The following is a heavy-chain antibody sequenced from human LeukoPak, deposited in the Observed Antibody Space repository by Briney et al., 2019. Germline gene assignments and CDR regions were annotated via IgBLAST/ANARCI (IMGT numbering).Heavy chain of an antibody. CDR1: GFTFSSYS. CDR2: ISSSSSTI. CDR3: ARPRRNTGNWFDP. Sequence: GGSLRLSCAASGFTFSSYSMNWVRQAPGKGLEWVSYISSSSSTIYYADSVKGRFTISRDNAKNSLYLQMNSLRAEDTAVYYCARPRRNTGNWFDPWGQGTLVTVSS. J-gene: IGHJ5*02. V-gene: IGHV3-48*01.